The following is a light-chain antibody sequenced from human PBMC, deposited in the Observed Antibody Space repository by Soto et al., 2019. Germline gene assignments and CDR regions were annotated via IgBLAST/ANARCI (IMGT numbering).Light chain of an antibody. J-gene: IGLJ1*01. CDR1: SSDVGGYNY. CDR2: EVS. V-gene: IGLV2-14*01. CDR3: SSYTSSSTMI. Sequence: QSALTQPASVSGSPGQSITISCTGTSSDVGGYNYVSWYQQHPGKAPKLMINEVSNRPSGVSNRFSGSKSGNTASLTISGLQAEDEADYSCSSYTSSSTMIFGTGTKLTV.